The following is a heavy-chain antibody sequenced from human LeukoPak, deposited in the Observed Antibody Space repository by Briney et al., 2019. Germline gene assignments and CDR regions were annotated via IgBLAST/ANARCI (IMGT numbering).Heavy chain of an antibody. V-gene: IGHV5-51*01. Sequence: GESLKISCKGSGYSFSVYWIGWVRQMPGKGLEWMGIIYPGDSETRYSPSFHGPVTISADKSISTAYLQWSSLKASDTAMYYCARKMGCSGGSCHYFDYWGQGTLLTVSS. D-gene: IGHD2-15*01. J-gene: IGHJ4*02. CDR3: ARKMGCSGGSCHYFDY. CDR2: IYPGDSET. CDR1: GYSFSVYW.